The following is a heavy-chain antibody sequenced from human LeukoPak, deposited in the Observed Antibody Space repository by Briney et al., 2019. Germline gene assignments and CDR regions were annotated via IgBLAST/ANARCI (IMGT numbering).Heavy chain of an antibody. J-gene: IGHJ3*02. V-gene: IGHV4-59*01. CDR1: GGSINSYY. CDR3: TGRQHIVAVTATRGSFDM. Sequence: SETLSLTCTVSGGSINSYYWSWIRQPPGKGLEWIGYIFNGGRTNYNPSLRSRVTMSLDTSKNQFSLKLTSLTAADTAVYYCTGRQHIVAVTATRGSFDMWGHGTMVTVSS. D-gene: IGHD2-21*02. CDR2: IFNGGRT.